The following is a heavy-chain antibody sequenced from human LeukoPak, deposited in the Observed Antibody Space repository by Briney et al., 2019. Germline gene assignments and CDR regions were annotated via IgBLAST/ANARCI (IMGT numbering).Heavy chain of an antibody. CDR2: ISGSGGST. V-gene: IGHV3-23*01. J-gene: IGHJ4*02. CDR1: GFTFSSYA. D-gene: IGHD2-2*01. Sequence: PGGSLRLSCAASGFTFSSYAMSWVRQAPGRGLEWVSAISGSGGSTYYADSAKGRFPISRDNSKHTVYLQMNSLRAEDTAEYYRAQDQRGYCSSTSCPPFDCWGQETLVTVSS. CDR3: AQDQRGYCSSTSCPPFDC.